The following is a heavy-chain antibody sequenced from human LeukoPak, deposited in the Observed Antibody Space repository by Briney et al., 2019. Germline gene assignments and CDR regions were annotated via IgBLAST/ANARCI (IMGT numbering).Heavy chain of an antibody. V-gene: IGHV5-51*01. D-gene: IGHD4-17*01. CDR2: IYPGDSDT. Sequence: GESLKISCKVSGYTFTTYWIGWVRQMPGKGLGWRGIIYPGDSDTRYSPSFQGQITISADKSISTAYLQWSNLKASDTAMYYCARLLDDYEDYWGQGTLVTVSS. CDR3: ARLLDDYEDY. J-gene: IGHJ4*02. CDR1: GYTFTTYW.